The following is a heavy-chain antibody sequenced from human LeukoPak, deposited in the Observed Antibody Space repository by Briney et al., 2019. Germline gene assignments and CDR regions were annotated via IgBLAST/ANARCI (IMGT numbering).Heavy chain of an antibody. Sequence: GASVKVSCKASGYTFTGYYMHWVRQAPGQGLEWMGWINPNSGGTNYAQKFQGRVTMTRDTSISTAYMELSRLRSDDTALYYCARLHYGGNYGSYYYYMDVWGKGTTVTISS. CDR1: GYTFTGYY. D-gene: IGHD4-23*01. CDR3: ARLHYGGNYGSYYYYMDV. J-gene: IGHJ6*03. CDR2: INPNSGGT. V-gene: IGHV1-2*02.